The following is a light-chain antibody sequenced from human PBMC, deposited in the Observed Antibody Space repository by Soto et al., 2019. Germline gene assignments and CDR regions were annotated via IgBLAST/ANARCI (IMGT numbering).Light chain of an antibody. J-gene: IGKJ2*01. CDR3: QQRSHWPPFT. V-gene: IGKV3-11*01. CDR1: QSISTY. CDR2: DTA. Sequence: EIVLTQSPATLSLSPGQSATLSCRASQSISTYLAWYQQKPGQAPRLLIYDTANRATDIPARFSGSGFGTDFTLTISSLEPEDFAIYYCQQRSHWPPFTFGRGTKLEIK.